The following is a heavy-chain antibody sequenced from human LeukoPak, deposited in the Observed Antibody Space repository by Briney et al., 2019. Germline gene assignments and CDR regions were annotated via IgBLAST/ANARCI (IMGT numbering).Heavy chain of an antibody. J-gene: IGHJ5*02. CDR1: GYTFTGYI. D-gene: IGHD3-3*01. V-gene: IGHV1-2*02. CDR3: ARDRDPNYDFWSVPMRFDP. Sequence: ASVKVSCKASGYTFTGYIMHWLRQAPGQGLEWMGWINPNSGDTKYAQKFQGRVTMTRDTSVSTAYMELSRLRSDDTAVYYCARDRDPNYDFWSVPMRFDPWGQGTLVTVSS. CDR2: INPNSGDT.